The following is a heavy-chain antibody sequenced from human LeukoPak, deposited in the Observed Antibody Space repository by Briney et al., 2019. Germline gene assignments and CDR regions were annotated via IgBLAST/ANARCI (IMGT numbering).Heavy chain of an antibody. CDR2: IYVTGTT. CDR1: GGSIGTYY. V-gene: IGHV4-59*08. Sequence: SETLSLTCTVSGGSIGTYYWSWIRQSPGKGLEGIGYIYVTGTTRYNPYLQSRVTISVDTSRNQFFLQMSSVTAADTAVYYCARHIGGGIEDMDVWGKGIKVTVSS. D-gene: IGHD3-16*02. J-gene: IGHJ6*03. CDR3: ARHIGGGIEDMDV.